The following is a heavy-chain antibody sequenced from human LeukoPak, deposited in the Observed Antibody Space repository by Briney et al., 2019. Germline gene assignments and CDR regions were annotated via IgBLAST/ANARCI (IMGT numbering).Heavy chain of an antibody. CDR1: GFTFSDYE. D-gene: IGHD6-13*01. J-gene: IGHJ4*02. Sequence: PGGSLRLSCAASGFTFSDYELNWVRQAPGKGLEWVSYISSSGTTIYYADSVKGRFTISRDNARNSLYLQMNTLRVEDTALYYCARGRRSSSIWYLGYWGQGTLVTVSS. V-gene: IGHV3-48*03. CDR2: ISSSGTTI. CDR3: ARGRRSSSIWYLGY.